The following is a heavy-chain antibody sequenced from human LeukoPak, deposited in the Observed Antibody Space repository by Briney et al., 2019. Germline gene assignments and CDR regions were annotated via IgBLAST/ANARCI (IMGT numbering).Heavy chain of an antibody. CDR1: GFTFSSYE. V-gene: IGHV3-48*03. J-gene: IGHJ4*02. Sequence: GGSLRLSCAASGFTFSSYEMNWVRQAPGKGLEWVSYISSSGSTIYYADSVKGRFTISRDSSKNTLYLQMNNLRAEDTAMYYCAKDGSNPVPHYFDYWGQGTLVTVSS. D-gene: IGHD2-8*01. CDR3: AKDGSNPVPHYFDY. CDR2: ISSSGSTI.